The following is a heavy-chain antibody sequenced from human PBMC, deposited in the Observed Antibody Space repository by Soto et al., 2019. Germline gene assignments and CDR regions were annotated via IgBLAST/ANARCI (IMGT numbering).Heavy chain of an antibody. V-gene: IGHV1-18*01. CDR1: GYTFTTYG. D-gene: IGHD1-1*01. Sequence: DSVKVSCKASGYTFTTYGITWVLQAPGQGLEWMGWISAYNGNTNYAQKLQGRVTMTTDTSTSTAYMELWSLRSDDTAVYYCARADPTTGTTVYFDYWGQGTLVTVSS. J-gene: IGHJ4*02. CDR2: ISAYNGNT. CDR3: ARADPTTGTTVYFDY.